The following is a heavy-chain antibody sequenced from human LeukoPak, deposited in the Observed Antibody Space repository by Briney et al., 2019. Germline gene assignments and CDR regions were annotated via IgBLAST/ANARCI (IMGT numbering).Heavy chain of an antibody. Sequence: PGGSLRLSCAASGFTFSSYAMTWVRQAPGKGLEWVSVISASGGSTYYADSVKGRFTISRDNSKNTLYLQMNSLRAEDTAVYYCANIKIAAFDYWGQGTLVTVSS. J-gene: IGHJ4*02. CDR1: GFTFSSYA. D-gene: IGHD6-25*01. CDR2: ISASGGST. V-gene: IGHV3-23*01. CDR3: ANIKIAAFDY.